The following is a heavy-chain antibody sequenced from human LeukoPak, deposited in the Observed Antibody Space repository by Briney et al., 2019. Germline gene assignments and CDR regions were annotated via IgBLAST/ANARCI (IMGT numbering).Heavy chain of an antibody. Sequence: SETLSLTCAVYGGSFSGYYWSWIRQPPGKGLEWIGEINHSGSTNYNPSLKSRVTISVDTSKNQFSLKLSSVTAADTAVYYCARGSYYYGSGSYYRPPYYYYYGMDVWGQGTTVTVSS. CDR1: GGSFSGYY. V-gene: IGHV4-34*01. J-gene: IGHJ6*02. D-gene: IGHD3-10*01. CDR2: INHSGST. CDR3: ARGSYYYGSGSYYRPPYYYYYGMDV.